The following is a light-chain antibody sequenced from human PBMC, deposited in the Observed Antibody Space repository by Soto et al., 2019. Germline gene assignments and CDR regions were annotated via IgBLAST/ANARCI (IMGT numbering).Light chain of an antibody. V-gene: IGKV4-1*01. Sequence: DIVMTQSPDPLAVSLGERATINCKSSQNLLYSSNNKNYLAWYQQKPGQAPKLLIYWASTREAGVPDRFSGSGSETDFTLTISSLQAEDVAVYYCHQYYSTPSRTFGGGTRVEIK. CDR2: WAS. CDR3: HQYYSTPSRT. CDR1: QNLLYSSNNKNY. J-gene: IGKJ4*01.